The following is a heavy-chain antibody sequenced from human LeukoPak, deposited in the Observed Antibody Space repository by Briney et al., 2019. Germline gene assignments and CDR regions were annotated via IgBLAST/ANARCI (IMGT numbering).Heavy chain of an antibody. D-gene: IGHD3-9*01. CDR2: IYYSGST. Sequence: PETLSLTCTDSGGSISSYYWTWIRQPSGKALEWIGYIYYSGSTNYNPSLKSRATISVDRSKTQFFLKLRSVAAADTAVYYCARLSNYDILTGNSWFDSWGQGTLVTVCS. CDR3: ARLSNYDILTGNSWFDS. V-gene: IGHV4-59*08. J-gene: IGHJ5*01. CDR1: GGSISSYY.